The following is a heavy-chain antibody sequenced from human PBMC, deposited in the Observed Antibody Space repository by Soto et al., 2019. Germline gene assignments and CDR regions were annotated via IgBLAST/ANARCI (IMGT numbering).Heavy chain of an antibody. CDR3: ARGLNGYLYYFDY. CDR2: INAGNGNT. V-gene: IGHV1-3*01. J-gene: IGHJ4*02. Sequence: QVQLVQSGAEVKKPGASMKVSCKASGYTFTSYAMHWVRQAPGQRLEWMGWINAGNGNTKYSQKFQGRVTITRDTSASTAYMELSSLRSEDTAVYYCARGLNGYLYYFDYWGQGTLVTVSS. D-gene: IGHD5-18*01. CDR1: GYTFTSYA.